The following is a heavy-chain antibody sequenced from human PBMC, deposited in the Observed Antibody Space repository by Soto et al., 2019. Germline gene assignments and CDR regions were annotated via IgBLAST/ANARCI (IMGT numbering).Heavy chain of an antibody. CDR1: GFTFSDHY. V-gene: IGHV3-72*01. CDR3: ARGVVSTGYFDY. Sequence: EVQLAESGGGLVQPGGSLRLSCAASGFTFSDHYMDWVRQAPGKGLEGVGRSRDKVDSHTTEYAAPVKGRFTISRGDSENSLYLQMNSLKTEDTAVYYCARGVVSTGYFDYWGQGTLVTVSS. J-gene: IGHJ4*02. CDR2: SRDKVDSHTT. D-gene: IGHD5-12*01.